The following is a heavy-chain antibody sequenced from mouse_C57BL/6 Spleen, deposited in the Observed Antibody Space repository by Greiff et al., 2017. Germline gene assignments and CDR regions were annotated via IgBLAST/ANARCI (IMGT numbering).Heavy chain of an antibody. CDR2: ISYDGSN. D-gene: IGHD2-2*01. J-gene: IGHJ2*01. V-gene: IGHV3-6*01. CDR3: ARGVSGYYFDY. Sequence: DVQLQESGPGLVKPSQSLSLTCSVTGYSITSGYYWNWIRQFPGNKLEWMGYISYDGSNNYNPSLKNRISITRDTSKNQFFLKLNSVTTEDTATYYCARGVSGYYFDYWGQGTTLTISS. CDR1: GYSITSGYY.